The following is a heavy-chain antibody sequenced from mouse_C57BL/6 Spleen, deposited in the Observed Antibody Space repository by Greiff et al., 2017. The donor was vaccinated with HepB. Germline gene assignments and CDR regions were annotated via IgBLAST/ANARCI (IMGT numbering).Heavy chain of an antibody. CDR3: TGVGFAY. CDR2: IRLKSDNYAT. CDR1: GFTFSNYW. V-gene: IGHV6-3*01. J-gene: IGHJ3*01. Sequence: EVNVVESGGGLVQPGGSMKLSCVASGFTFSNYWMNWVRQSPEKGLEWVAQIRLKSDNYATHYAESVKGRFTISRDDSKSSVYLQMNNLRAEDTGIYYCTGVGFAYWGQGTLVTVSA.